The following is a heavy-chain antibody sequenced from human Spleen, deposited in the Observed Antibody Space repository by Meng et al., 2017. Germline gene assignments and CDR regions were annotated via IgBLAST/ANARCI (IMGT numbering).Heavy chain of an antibody. V-gene: IGHV4-34*01. Sequence: QVQLSKWGEGRLKPSEPLALTCVGSGGSFSDYYWSWIRQPPGKGLEWIGEINHSGSTNYNPSLESRATISVDTSQNNLSLKLSSVTAADSAVYYCARGPTTMAHDFDYWGQGTLVTVSS. CDR2: INHSGST. CDR3: ARGPTTMAHDFDY. CDR1: GGSFSDYY. D-gene: IGHD4-11*01. J-gene: IGHJ4*02.